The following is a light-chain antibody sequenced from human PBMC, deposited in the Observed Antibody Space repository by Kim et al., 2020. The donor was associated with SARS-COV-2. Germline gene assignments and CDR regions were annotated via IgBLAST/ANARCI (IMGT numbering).Light chain of an antibody. V-gene: IGKV3-20*01. CDR2: GAS. J-gene: IGKJ1*01. Sequence: SQGKRSTLSCRASQSVSSSYLAWYQQKPDQAPRLLIYGASSRATGIPDRFSGSGSGTDFTLTISRLEPEDFAVYYCQQYGSSPWTFGQGTKVDIK. CDR3: QQYGSSPWT. CDR1: QSVSSSY.